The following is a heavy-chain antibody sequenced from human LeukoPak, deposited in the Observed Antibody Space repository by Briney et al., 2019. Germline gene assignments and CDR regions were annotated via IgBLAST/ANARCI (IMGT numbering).Heavy chain of an antibody. CDR2: INHSGST. J-gene: IGHJ6*02. D-gene: IGHD4-11*01. V-gene: IGHV4-39*07. Sequence: SETLSLTCTVSGGSLRSSNYYWGWIRQPPGKGLEWIGEINHSGSTNYNPSLKSRVTISVDTSKNQFSLKLSSVTAADTAVYYCATNTVTTRSDPNRYGMDVWGQGTTVTVSS. CDR1: GGSLRSSNYY. CDR3: ATNTVTTRSDPNRYGMDV.